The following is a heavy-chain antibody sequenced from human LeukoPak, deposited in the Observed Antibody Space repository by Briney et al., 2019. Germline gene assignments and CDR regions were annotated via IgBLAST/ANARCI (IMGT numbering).Heavy chain of an antibody. V-gene: IGHV3-23*01. D-gene: IGHD6-19*01. CDR3: AKETVAAPPIDY. CDR2: ISGSAYST. Sequence: GGSLRLACAASGLTFSSYAMSWVRQAPGNGLEWGSAISGSAYSTYYADSVKGRFTISRDNSKNTLYLQMNSLRAEDTAVYYCAKETVAAPPIDYWGQGTLVTVPS. CDR1: GLTFSSYA. J-gene: IGHJ4*02.